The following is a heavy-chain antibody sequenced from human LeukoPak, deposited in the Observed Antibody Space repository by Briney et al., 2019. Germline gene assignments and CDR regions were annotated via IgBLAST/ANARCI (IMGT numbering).Heavy chain of an antibody. D-gene: IGHD6-19*01. J-gene: IGHJ4*02. V-gene: IGHV3-23*01. CDR3: ARTGAVAGTGCFDY. CDR1: GVLLRCYP. CDR2: HCYSGGST. Sequence: GGSLTLLCGASGVLLRCYPMSLVPQAPGEGGGGGSAHCYSGGSTYYADSVKGRFTISRDNSKDTLYLQMNSLRAEDTAVYYCARTGAVAGTGCFDYWGQGTLVTVSS.